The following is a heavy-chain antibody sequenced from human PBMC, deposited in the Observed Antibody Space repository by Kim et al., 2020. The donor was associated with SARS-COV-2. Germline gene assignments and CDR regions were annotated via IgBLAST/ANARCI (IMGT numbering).Heavy chain of an antibody. V-gene: IGHV3-30*04. CDR1: GFTFNLFP. D-gene: IGHD3-9*01. CDR2: ISYDGGHK. CDR3: ARSPNRPFDI. J-gene: IGHJ6*01. Sequence: GGSLRLSCAASGFTFNLFPMHWIRQAPGKGLEWVTGISYDGGHKYYADSVKGRFTISRDNSKNTLYLQMNSLSAEDTAVYYCARSPNRPFDIWG.